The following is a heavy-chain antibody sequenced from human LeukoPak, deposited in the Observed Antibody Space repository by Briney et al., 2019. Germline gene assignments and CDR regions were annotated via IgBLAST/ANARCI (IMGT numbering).Heavy chain of an antibody. CDR2: INHSGST. D-gene: IGHD3-22*01. CDR3: ATFYDSSGYYYAYFDY. V-gene: IGHV4-34*01. J-gene: IGHJ4*02. Sequence: SETLSLTCAVYGGSFSGYYWSWIRQPPGKGLEWIGEINHSGSTNYNPSLKSRVTISVDTSKNQFSLKLSSVTAADTAVYYCATFYDSSGYYYAYFDYWGQGTLVTVSS. CDR1: GGSFSGYY.